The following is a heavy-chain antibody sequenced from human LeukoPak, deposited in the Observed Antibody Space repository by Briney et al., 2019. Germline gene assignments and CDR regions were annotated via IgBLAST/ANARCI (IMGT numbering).Heavy chain of an antibody. J-gene: IGHJ4*02. CDR2: IWYDGSNK. V-gene: IGHV3-33*06. Sequence: GRSLRLSCAASGFTFSSYGMHRVRQAPGKGLEWVAVIWYDGSNKYYADSVKGRFTISRDNSKNTLYLQMNSLRAEDTAVYYCAKEEDGPDAFDIWGQGTLVTVSS. CDR3: AKEEDGPDAFDI. D-gene: IGHD5-24*01. CDR1: GFTFSSYG.